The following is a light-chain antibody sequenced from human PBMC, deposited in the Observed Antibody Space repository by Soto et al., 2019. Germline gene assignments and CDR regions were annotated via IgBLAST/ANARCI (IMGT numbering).Light chain of an antibody. CDR3: QSYDSSLSGGV. CDR1: TSNIGTGYD. Sequence: HSVLTQPPSVSGAPGQRVTISCTGSTSNIGTGYDVHWYQQLPGTAPKLLIYGNSNRPSGVPDRFSGSKSGTSASLAITGLQAEDEADYYCQSYDSSLSGGVFGTGTKVTVL. J-gene: IGLJ1*01. V-gene: IGLV1-40*01. CDR2: GNS.